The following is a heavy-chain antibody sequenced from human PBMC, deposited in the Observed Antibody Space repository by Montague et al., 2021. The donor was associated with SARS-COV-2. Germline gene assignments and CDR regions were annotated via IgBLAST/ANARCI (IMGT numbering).Heavy chain of an antibody. CDR1: GGSIGSYY. CDR3: ARSLDPSGTYYLHY. CDR2: IHYSGSN. D-gene: IGHD3-10*01. Sequence: SETLSLTCSVSGGSIGSYYWSWLRQPPGKGLEWIGHIHYSGSNTCSPSFKRRVTISIDTPKNQFSLKLSSVTAADTAVYYCARSLDPSGTYYLHYWGQGTLVTVSS. V-gene: IGHV4-59*01. J-gene: IGHJ4*02.